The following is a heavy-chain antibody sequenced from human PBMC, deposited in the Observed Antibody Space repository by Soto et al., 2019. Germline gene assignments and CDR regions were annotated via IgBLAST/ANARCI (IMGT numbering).Heavy chain of an antibody. CDR1: GGSISSSSYY. CDR2: IYYSGST. Sequence: QLQLQESGPGLVKPSETLSLTCTVSGGSISSSSYYWGWIRQPPGKGLEWIGSIYYSGSTYYNPSLKSRVPISVDTSKNQFSLKLSSVTAADTAVYYCARFMYYYDSSGHGLFDYWGQGTLVTVSS. V-gene: IGHV4-39*01. D-gene: IGHD3-22*01. CDR3: ARFMYYYDSSGHGLFDY. J-gene: IGHJ4*02.